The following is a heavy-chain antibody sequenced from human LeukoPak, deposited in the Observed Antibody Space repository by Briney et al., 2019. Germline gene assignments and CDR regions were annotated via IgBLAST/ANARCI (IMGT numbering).Heavy chain of an antibody. D-gene: IGHD3-22*01. CDR2: NYYSGST. J-gene: IGHJ4*02. CDR3: AGSYDSSGYYYY. V-gene: IGHV4-61*01. CDR1: GGSVSSGSYY. Sequence: SETLSLTCTVSGGSVSSGSYYWSWIRQPPGKGLEWIGYNYYSGSTNYNPSLKSRVTISVDTSKNQFSLKLSSVTAADTAVYYCAGSYDSSGYYYYWGQGTLVTVSS.